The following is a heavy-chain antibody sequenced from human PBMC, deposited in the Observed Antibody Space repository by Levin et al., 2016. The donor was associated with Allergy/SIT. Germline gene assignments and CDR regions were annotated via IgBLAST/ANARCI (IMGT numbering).Heavy chain of an antibody. Sequence: SETLSLTCTVSGGSISTYYWSWIRQPPGKGLEWIGYIYNSGSTNYNPSLKSRVTISVDTSKKQFSLKLNSVTAADTAVYYCARVRSSSSGNPWYFDLWGRGTLVTVSS. V-gene: IGHV4-59*01. CDR1: GGSISTYY. CDR2: IYNSGST. CDR3: ARVRSSSSGNPWYFDL. J-gene: IGHJ2*01. D-gene: IGHD6-6*01.